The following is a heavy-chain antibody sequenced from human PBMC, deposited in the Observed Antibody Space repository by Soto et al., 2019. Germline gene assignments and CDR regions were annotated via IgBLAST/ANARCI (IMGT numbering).Heavy chain of an antibody. CDR1: GGYISSYY. J-gene: IGHJ4*02. CDR3: ARLPLDYGGNWTAYYDY. V-gene: IGHV4-59*08. D-gene: IGHD4-17*01. CDR2: IYYSGSC. Sequence: SETLSLTCTVSGGYISSYYWSWIRQPPGEGLGWSGCIYYSGSCNYNPSLKSRVTIAVHTSNNHLSQKLSSVTAAHPAVYYRARLPLDYGGNWTAYYDYWGQGTLVSVSS.